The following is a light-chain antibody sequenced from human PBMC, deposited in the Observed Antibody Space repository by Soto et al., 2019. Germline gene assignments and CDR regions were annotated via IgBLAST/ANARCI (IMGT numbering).Light chain of an antibody. CDR2: SNN. CDR3: AAWADSLSGVV. CDR1: SSNIGSNY. J-gene: IGLJ2*01. V-gene: IGLV1-47*02. Sequence: QSVLTKPPSASGTHGQRVTISCSGSSSNIGSNYVYWYQQLPGTAPKLLIYSNNQRPSGVPDRFSAYKSRTSASLDISGLRSEDEAEYYSAAWADSLSGVVFGGGTKLTVL.